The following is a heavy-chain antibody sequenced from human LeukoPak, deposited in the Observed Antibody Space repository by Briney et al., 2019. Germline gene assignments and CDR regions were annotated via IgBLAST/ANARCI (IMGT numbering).Heavy chain of an antibody. CDR3: ARGNNTYYYYMDV. CDR2: IYTSGST. V-gene: IGHV4-61*02. CDR1: GGSISSGSYY. D-gene: IGHD1/OR15-1a*01. J-gene: IGHJ6*03. Sequence: SETLSLTCTVSGGSISSGSYYWSWIRQPAGKGLEWIGRIYTSGSTNYNPSLKSRVTISVDTSKNQFSLKLSSVTAADTAVYYCARGNNTYYYYMDVWGKGTTVTVSS.